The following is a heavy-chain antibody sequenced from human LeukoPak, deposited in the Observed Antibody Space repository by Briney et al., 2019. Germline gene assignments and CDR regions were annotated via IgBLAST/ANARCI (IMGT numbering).Heavy chain of an antibody. V-gene: IGHV3-9*01. CDR1: GFTFDDYA. Sequence: PGGSLRLSCAASGFTFDDYAMHWVRQAPGKGLEWVSGISWNSGSIGYADSVKGRFTISRDNAKNSLYLQMNSLRAEDTAVYYCARDLRRGSRITIFEDGMDVWGQGTTVTVSS. J-gene: IGHJ6*02. CDR3: ARDLRRGSRITIFEDGMDV. CDR2: ISWNSGSI. D-gene: IGHD3-3*01.